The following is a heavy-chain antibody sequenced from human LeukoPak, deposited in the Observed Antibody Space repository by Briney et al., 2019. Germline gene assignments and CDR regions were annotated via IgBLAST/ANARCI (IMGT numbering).Heavy chain of an antibody. J-gene: IGHJ5*02. CDR1: GGSISCGDYY. CDR2: IFYSGNT. V-gene: IGHV4-30-4*01. D-gene: IGHD5-18*01. CDR3: APLGVGTAMVPVLNWFDP. Sequence: SETLSLTCTVSGGSISCGDYYWSWIRQPPGKGLKWIGYIFYSGNTYYNPSLKNRVPISVDTSKNRFSLKLSSVTAADTAVYYCAPLGVGTAMVPVLNWFDPWGQGTLVTVSS.